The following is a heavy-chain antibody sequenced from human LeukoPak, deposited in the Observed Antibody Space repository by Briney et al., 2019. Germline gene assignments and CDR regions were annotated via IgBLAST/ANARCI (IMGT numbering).Heavy chain of an antibody. V-gene: IGHV4-30-4*08. Sequence: SETLSLTCTVSGGSISSGDYYWSWIRQPPGKGLEWIGYIYYSGSTYYNPSLKSRVTISVDRSKNQFSLKLSSVTAADTAVYYCASRGPDYYYDKEYFQHWGQGTLVTVSS. CDR3: ASRGPDYYYDKEYFQH. J-gene: IGHJ1*01. CDR2: IYYSGST. D-gene: IGHD3-22*01. CDR1: GGSISSGDYY.